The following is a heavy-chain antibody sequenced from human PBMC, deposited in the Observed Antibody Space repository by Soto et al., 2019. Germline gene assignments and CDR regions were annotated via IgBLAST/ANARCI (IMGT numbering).Heavy chain of an antibody. Sequence: PGGALRLSCAASGFTFSSYAMHWVRQAPGKGLEWVAVISYDGSNKYYADSVKGRFTISRDNSKNTLYLQMNSLRAEDTAVYYCARGLPNSSGYFYFDYWGQGTLVTVSS. CDR2: ISYDGSNK. V-gene: IGHV3-30-3*01. CDR3: ARGLPNSSGYFYFDY. J-gene: IGHJ4*02. D-gene: IGHD3-22*01. CDR1: GFTFSSYA.